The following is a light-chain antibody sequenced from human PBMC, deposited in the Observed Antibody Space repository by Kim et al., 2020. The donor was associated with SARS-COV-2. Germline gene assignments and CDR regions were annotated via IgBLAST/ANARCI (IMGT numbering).Light chain of an antibody. J-gene: IGLJ3*02. Sequence: GQKVTISCSGSSSNVGDNDVSWYQRLPGTAPKLLIYDDHQRPSGTPDRFSGSKSGTSATLVITGLQTGDEADYYCATWDDTLDVGVFGGGTQLTVL. CDR3: ATWDDTLDVGV. V-gene: IGLV1-51*01. CDR1: SSNVGDND. CDR2: DDH.